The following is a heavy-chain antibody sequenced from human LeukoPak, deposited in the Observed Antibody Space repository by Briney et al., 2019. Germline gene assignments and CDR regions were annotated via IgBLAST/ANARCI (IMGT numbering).Heavy chain of an antibody. J-gene: IGHJ4*02. CDR3: ARDPGYGLGVDYGDY. V-gene: IGHV3-66*01. CDR2: IHRGGNT. CDR1: GFTVSGNY. D-gene: IGHD3-10*01. Sequence: GGSLRLSCAASGFTVSGNYMSWVRQAPGKGLEWLSVIHRGGNTYYADSVKGRFTISRDSSRNTVFLQMDSLRAEDTAVYYCARDPGYGLGVDYGDYWGQGTLVTVSS.